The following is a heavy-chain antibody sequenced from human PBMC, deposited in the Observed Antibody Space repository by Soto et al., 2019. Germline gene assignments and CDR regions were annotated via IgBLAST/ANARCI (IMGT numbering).Heavy chain of an antibody. Sequence: QVQLVQSGAEVKKPGASVKVSCKASGYTFTSYGILWVRQAPVQGLEGMGWISAYHGNTNYAQKLQGRVTMTTDTSDSTAYMELRGLGYDDIAVYYGTRDSDLCCEGTLVTVSS. CDR1: GYTFTSYG. CDR2: ISAYHGNT. V-gene: IGHV1-18*03. J-gene: IGHJ5*02. CDR3: TRDSDL.